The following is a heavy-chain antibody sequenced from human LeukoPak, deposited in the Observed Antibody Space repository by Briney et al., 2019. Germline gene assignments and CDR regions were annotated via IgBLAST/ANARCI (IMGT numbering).Heavy chain of an antibody. Sequence: TSETLSLTCTVSGGSISSSSYYWGWIRQPPGKGLEWIGSIYYSGSTYYNPSLKSRVTISVDTSKNQFSLKLSSMTAADTAVYYCARFAGYFDYWGQGTLVTVSS. J-gene: IGHJ4*02. CDR2: IYYSGST. CDR3: ARFAGYFDY. CDR1: GGSISSSSYY. V-gene: IGHV4-39*01. D-gene: IGHD3-10*01.